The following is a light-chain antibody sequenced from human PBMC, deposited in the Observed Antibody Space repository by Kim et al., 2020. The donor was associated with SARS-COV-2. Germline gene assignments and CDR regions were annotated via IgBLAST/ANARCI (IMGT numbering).Light chain of an antibody. Sequence: VSAGERATLSCRASQGVSSNLAWYQQKPGQAPRLLIYGASTRATGIPARFSGSGSGTEFTLTISSLQSEDFAVYYCQQCNDWPRTFGQGTKVDIK. CDR1: QGVSSN. V-gene: IGKV3-15*01. CDR3: QQCNDWPRT. CDR2: GAS. J-gene: IGKJ1*01.